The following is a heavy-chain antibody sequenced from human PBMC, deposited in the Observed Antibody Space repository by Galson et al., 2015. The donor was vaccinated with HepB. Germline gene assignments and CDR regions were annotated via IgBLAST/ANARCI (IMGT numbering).Heavy chain of an antibody. Sequence: SVKVSCKASGGTFSSYAISWVRQAPGQGLEWMGRIIPILGIANYAQKFQGRVTITADKSTSTAYMELSSLRSEDTAVYYCARAYPNCSSTSCYRFGYYGMDVWGQGTTVTVSS. CDR1: GGTFSSYA. CDR2: IIPILGIA. CDR3: ARAYPNCSSTSCYRFGYYGMDV. V-gene: IGHV1-69*10. D-gene: IGHD2-2*01. J-gene: IGHJ6*02.